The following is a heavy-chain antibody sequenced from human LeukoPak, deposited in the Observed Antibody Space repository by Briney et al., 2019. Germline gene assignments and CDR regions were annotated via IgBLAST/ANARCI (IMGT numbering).Heavy chain of an antibody. CDR3: VAVTGRPAGGGLCY. V-gene: IGHV3-23*01. Sequence: GGSLRLSCAASGFRISSYGMSWVRQAPGKGLEWVSALSGGGSSAYYADSVKGRLTISRDNSKNTLYVQMNSLRAEDTAVYYCVAVTGRPAGGGLCYWGQGTLVTVSS. CDR2: LSGGGSSA. CDR1: GFRISSYG. J-gene: IGHJ4*02. D-gene: IGHD6-19*01.